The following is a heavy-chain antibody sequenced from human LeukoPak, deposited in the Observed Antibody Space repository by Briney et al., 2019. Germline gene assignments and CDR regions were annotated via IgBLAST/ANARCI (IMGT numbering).Heavy chain of an antibody. V-gene: IGHV3-66*02. CDR2: IYSGGST. CDR1: GCTVSTNY. Sequence: GGSLRLSCAASGCTVSTNYMSWVRQAPGKGLEWVSVIYSGGSTYYADSVKGRFTISRDNSKNMLYLQMNSLRAEDTAVYYCASPGRHFDYWGQGTLVTVSS. CDR3: ASPGRHFDY. D-gene: IGHD7-27*01. J-gene: IGHJ4*02.